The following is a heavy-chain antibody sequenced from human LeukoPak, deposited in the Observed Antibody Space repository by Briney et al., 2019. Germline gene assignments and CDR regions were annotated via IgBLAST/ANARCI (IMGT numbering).Heavy chain of an antibody. CDR3: AKGTGGYYGPFDS. CDR1: GFNFDGFA. CDR2: IIWNSASV. Sequence: PGGSLRLSCAASGFNFDGFALFWVRQAPGKGLEYVSGIIWNSASVDFADSVKGRFTTSRDNAKSSLFLQMNSLRPEDTALYYCAKGTGGYYGPFDSWGQGTLVTVSS. J-gene: IGHJ4*02. V-gene: IGHV3-9*01. D-gene: IGHD3-22*01.